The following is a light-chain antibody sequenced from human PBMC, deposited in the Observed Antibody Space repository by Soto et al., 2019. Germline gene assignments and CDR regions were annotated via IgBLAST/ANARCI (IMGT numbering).Light chain of an antibody. CDR3: SSYTLRNTLVL. V-gene: IGLV2-14*01. CDR1: SSDVGGYNY. J-gene: IGLJ3*02. CDR2: DVS. Sequence: QSVLTQPASVSGSPGQSITISCTGTSSDVGGYNYVSWYQQHPGKAPKLMIYDVSNRPSGVSNRFSGSKSGNTASLTISGLQAEDEADYYCSSYTLRNTLVLFGGGTQLTVL.